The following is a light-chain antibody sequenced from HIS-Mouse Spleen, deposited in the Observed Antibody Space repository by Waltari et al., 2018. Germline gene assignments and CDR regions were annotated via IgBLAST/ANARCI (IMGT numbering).Light chain of an antibody. CDR2: AAS. Sequence: AIRMTQSPSSLSASTGDRVTITCRASQGISSDLAWYQQKPGKDTKLLIYAASTLQSGVPSRFSGSGSGTDFTLTISCLQSEDFATYYCQQYYSYPWTFGQGTKVEIK. CDR3: QQYYSYPWT. V-gene: IGKV1-8*01. J-gene: IGKJ1*01. CDR1: QGISSD.